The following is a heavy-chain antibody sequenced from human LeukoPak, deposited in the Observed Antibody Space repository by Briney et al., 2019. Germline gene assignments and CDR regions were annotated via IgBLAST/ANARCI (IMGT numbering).Heavy chain of an antibody. D-gene: IGHD3-16*02. Sequence: PSETLSLTCTVSGGSISSYYWSWIRQPPGKGLEWIGYIYYSGSTNYNPSLKSRVTISVDTSKNQFSLKLSSVTAADTAVYYCARYIWGSYPTFEDYWGQGTLVTVSS. CDR1: GGSISSYY. CDR2: IYYSGST. CDR3: ARYIWGSYPTFEDY. J-gene: IGHJ4*02. V-gene: IGHV4-59*01.